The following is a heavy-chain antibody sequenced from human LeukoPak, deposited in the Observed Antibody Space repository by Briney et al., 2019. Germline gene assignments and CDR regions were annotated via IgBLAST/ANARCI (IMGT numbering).Heavy chain of an antibody. V-gene: IGHV3-23*01. CDR2: ISDSGSST. Sequence: GSLILSCAASGFTFSSYAMSWVRQAPGKGLEWVSGISDSGSSTYYADSVKGRFTISRDNSKNTLYLQMSSLRAEDTAIYYCAKFGSSSYYYYYGMDVWGQGTTVTVSS. J-gene: IGHJ6*02. CDR3: AKFGSSSYYYYYGMDV. D-gene: IGHD6-6*01. CDR1: GFTFSSYA.